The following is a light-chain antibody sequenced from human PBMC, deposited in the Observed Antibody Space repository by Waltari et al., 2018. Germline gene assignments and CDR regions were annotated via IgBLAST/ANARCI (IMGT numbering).Light chain of an antibody. CDR1: SRDVGVYHY. V-gene: IGLV2-14*03. CDR3: SSYTSSSTLVV. CDR2: DVS. J-gene: IGLJ2*01. Sequence: SALTPPASVSGAPGTSITLSCTGTSRDVGVYHYVSWYPQPPGKAPKLMIYDVSNRPSGVSNRFSGSKSGNTASLTISGLQAEDEANYYCSSYTSSSTLVVFGGGTKLTVL.